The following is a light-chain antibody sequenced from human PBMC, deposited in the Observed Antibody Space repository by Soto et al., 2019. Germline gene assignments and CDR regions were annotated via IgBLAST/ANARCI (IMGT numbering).Light chain of an antibody. CDR1: QSVISMY. CDR2: GAS. V-gene: IGKV3D-15*01. CDR3: QQYNYWPIT. Sequence: EIVLTQSPGTLSLSPGERATLSCRASQSVISMYLAWYQQKPGQAPRLLIYGASSRATGIPARFSGSGSETDFTLTVSSLRSEDSAVYYCQQYNYWPITFGQGTRLEIK. J-gene: IGKJ5*01.